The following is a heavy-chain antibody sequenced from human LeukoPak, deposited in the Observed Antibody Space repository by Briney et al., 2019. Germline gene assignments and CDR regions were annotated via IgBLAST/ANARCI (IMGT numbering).Heavy chain of an antibody. D-gene: IGHD6-19*01. J-gene: IGHJ3*02. CDR1: GFTFSSYA. V-gene: IGHV3-30-3*01. Sequence: GGSLRLSCAASGFTFSSYAMHWVRQAPGKGLEGVAVISYDGSNKYYADSVKGRFTISRDNSKNTLYLQMNSLRAEDTAVYYCARSRGYRSGWPFDIWGQGTMVPVSS. CDR3: ARSRGYRSGWPFDI. CDR2: ISYDGSNK.